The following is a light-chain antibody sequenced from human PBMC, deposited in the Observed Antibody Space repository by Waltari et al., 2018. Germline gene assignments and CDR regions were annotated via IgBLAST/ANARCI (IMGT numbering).Light chain of an antibody. J-gene: IGLJ2*01. Sequence: QSALTQPASVSASLGQSSTISCTGTGSDIGAYDYVSWYQQHPGKDPKLSIFQVSNRPAGVPDRFSASKPGMTASLRISERRTDDEAIYYCSSYSTSTYPIFGGGSKVTGL. CDR3: SSYSTSTYPI. CDR1: GSDIGAYDY. V-gene: IGLV2-14*01. CDR2: QVS.